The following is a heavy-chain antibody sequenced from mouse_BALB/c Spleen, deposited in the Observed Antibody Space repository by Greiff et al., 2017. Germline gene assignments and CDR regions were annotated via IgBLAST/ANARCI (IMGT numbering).Heavy chain of an antibody. Sequence: EVKLVESGGGLVKPGGSLKLSCAASGFAFSSYDMSWVRQTPEKRLEWVAYISSGGGSTYYPDTVKGRFTISRDNAKNTLYLQMSSLKSEDTAMYYCASRNDYGGDYYAMDYWGQGTSVTVSS. V-gene: IGHV5-12-1*01. J-gene: IGHJ4*01. CDR3: ASRNDYGGDYYAMDY. CDR1: GFAFSSYD. D-gene: IGHD2-4*01. CDR2: ISSGGGST.